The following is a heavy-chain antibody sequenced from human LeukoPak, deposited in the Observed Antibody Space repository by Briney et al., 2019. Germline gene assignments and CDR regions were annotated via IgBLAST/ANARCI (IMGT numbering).Heavy chain of an antibody. D-gene: IGHD2-15*01. J-gene: IGHJ5*02. Sequence: KTSETLSLTCTVSGGSISSYYWSWIRQPPGKGLEWIGYIYYSGSTNYNPSLKSRVTMSVDTSKNQFSLKLSSVTAADTAVYYCARVPCSGGSCYLIDPWGQGTLVTVSS. CDR1: GGSISSYY. CDR2: IYYSGST. CDR3: ARVPCSGGSCYLIDP. V-gene: IGHV4-59*12.